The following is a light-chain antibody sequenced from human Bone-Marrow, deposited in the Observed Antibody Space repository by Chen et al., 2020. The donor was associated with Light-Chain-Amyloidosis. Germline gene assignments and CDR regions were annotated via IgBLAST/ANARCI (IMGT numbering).Light chain of an antibody. CDR3: QQYNNWPPWT. CDR2: GAS. CDR1: QSVNNH. V-gene: IGKV3-15*01. Sequence: EIVMTQSPVTLSVSPGERVTLSCRASQSVNNHLAWYQQKPGQAPRLLIYGASTRATGIPARFSGSGSGTEFTLTISSLQSEDFAVYYCQQYNNWPPWTFGQGTKVEIK. J-gene: IGKJ1*01.